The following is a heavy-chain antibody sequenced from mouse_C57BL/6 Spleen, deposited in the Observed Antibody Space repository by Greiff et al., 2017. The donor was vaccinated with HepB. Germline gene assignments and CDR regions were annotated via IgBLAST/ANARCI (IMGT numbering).Heavy chain of an antibody. CDR2: IYPGDGDT. CDR1: GYAFSSSG. Sequence: QVQLQQSGPELVKPGASVKISCKASGYAFSSSGMNWVKQRPGKGLEWIGRIYPGDGDTNYNGKFKGKATLTADKSSSTAYMQLSSLTSEDSAVSCCARSGYGYFDYWGQGTTLTVSS. J-gene: IGHJ2*01. CDR3: ARSGYGYFDY. D-gene: IGHD3-1*01. V-gene: IGHV1-82*01.